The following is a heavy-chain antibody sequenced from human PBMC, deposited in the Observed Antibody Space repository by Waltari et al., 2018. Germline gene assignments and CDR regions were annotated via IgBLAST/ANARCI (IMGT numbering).Heavy chain of an antibody. CDR2: IFSGDTT. CDR1: GRAVRHRL. V-gene: IGHV3-66*01. J-gene: IGHJ3*02. D-gene: IGHD1-26*01. Sequence: EVQLMESGGGLVQPGGSLRLSCVASGRAVRHRLMSWVRQAPGKGLEWVSAIFSGDTTYYTDSVKGRFSTSRDNSKNTLFLQMNSLRAEDTAVYYCARVARGTLYDAFDIWGQGTMVTVSS. CDR3: ARVARGTLYDAFDI.